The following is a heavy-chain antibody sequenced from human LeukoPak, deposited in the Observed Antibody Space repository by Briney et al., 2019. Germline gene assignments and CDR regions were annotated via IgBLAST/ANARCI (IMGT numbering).Heavy chain of an antibody. CDR3: ARDGYGDYPYYFDY. V-gene: IGHV3-30-3*01. CDR1: GFTFSSYA. Sequence: GGSLRLSCAASGFTFSSYAMHWVRQAPGRGLEWVAVISYDGSNKYYADSVKGRFTISRDNSKNTLYLQMNSLRAEDTAVYYCARDGYGDYPYYFDYWGQGTLVTVSS. D-gene: IGHD4-17*01. J-gene: IGHJ4*02. CDR2: ISYDGSNK.